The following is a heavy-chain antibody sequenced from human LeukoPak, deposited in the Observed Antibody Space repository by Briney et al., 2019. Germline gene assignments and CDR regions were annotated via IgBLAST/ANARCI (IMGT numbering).Heavy chain of an antibody. CDR2: IRYDDSYK. D-gene: IGHD6-13*01. J-gene: IGHJ4*02. CDR1: GFRFSAFD. CDR3: AKDPGYSSSWYFDY. V-gene: IGHV3-30*02. Sequence: GGSLRLSCAASGFRFSAFDMNWVRQAPGKGLEWIAFIRYDDSYKYYADSVKGRFTISRDNSKNTLYLQMNSLRAEDTAVYYCAKDPGYSSSWYFDYWGQGTLVTVSS.